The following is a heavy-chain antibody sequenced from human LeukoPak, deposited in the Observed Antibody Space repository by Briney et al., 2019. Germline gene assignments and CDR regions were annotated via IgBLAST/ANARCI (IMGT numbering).Heavy chain of an antibody. D-gene: IGHD5-18*01. V-gene: IGHV4-34*01. Sequence: PSETLSLTCAVYGGSFSGYYWSWIRQPPGKGLEWIGEIKHSGSTNYNPSLKSRVTISADTSKNQFSLKLSSVTAADTAVYYCARGRYSYGYFGYWGQGTLVTVYS. CDR2: IKHSGST. CDR3: ARGRYSYGYFGY. J-gene: IGHJ4*02. CDR1: GGSFSGYY.